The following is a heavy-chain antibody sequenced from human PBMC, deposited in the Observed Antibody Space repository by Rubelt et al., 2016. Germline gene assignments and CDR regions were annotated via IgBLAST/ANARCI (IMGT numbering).Heavy chain of an antibody. CDR3: ARAHSNYAWYFDY. CDR2: IYHSGST. CDR1: GGSISSSSYY. V-gene: IGHV4-39*07. J-gene: IGHJ4*02. D-gene: IGHD4-11*01. Sequence: QLQLQESGPGLVKPSETLSLTCTVSGGSISSSSYYWGWLRPPPGKGLEWIGSIYHSGSTYYNPSLKSRVTISVDTSKNQFSLKLSSVTAADTAVYYCARAHSNYAWYFDYWGQGTLVTVSS.